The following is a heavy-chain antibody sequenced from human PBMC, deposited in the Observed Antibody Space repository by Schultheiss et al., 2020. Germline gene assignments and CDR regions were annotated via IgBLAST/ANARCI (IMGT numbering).Heavy chain of an antibody. CDR1: GFTFSSYA. J-gene: IGHJ5*02. CDR3: ARDSCSGASCSSVWFDP. V-gene: IGHV3-48*04. CDR2: IGWNSVNL. D-gene: IGHD2-15*01. Sequence: GGSLRLSCAASGFTFSSYAMSWVRQAPGKGLDWVSNIGWNSVNLIYVNSVRGRFTISRDNAKNSLYLQMNSLRAEDTAVYYCARDSCSGASCSSVWFDPWGQGTLVTVSS.